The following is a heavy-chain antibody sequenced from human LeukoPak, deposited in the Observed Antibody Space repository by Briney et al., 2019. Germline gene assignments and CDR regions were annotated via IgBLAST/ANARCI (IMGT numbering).Heavy chain of an antibody. CDR2: IYTSGST. J-gene: IGHJ5*02. CDR1: GGSISSSDYY. CDR3: ARTVRPRVPFAPNWFDP. V-gene: IGHV4-61*05. Sequence: SETLSLTCTVSGGSISSSDYYWGWIRLPPGKGLEWIGYIYTSGSTNYNPSLKSRVTISVDTSKNQFSLKLSSVTAADTAVYYCARTVRPRVPFAPNWFDPWGQGTLVTVSS. D-gene: IGHD2-2*01.